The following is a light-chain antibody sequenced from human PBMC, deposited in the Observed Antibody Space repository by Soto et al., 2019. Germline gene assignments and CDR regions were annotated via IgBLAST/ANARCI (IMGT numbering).Light chain of an antibody. CDR2: LGS. J-gene: IGKJ5*01. CDR3: MQALQTPIT. CDR1: QGLLHSNGYNY. Sequence: DIVITQSPLSLPVTPGEPASISCRSSQGLLHSNGYNYLDWYLQKPGQSPQLLIYLGSNRASGVPDRFSGSGSGTDFTLKISRVEAEDVGVYYCMQALQTPITFGQGTRLEIK. V-gene: IGKV2-28*01.